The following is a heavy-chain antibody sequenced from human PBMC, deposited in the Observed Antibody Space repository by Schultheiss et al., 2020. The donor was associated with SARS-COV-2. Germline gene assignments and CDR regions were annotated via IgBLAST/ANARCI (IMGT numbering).Heavy chain of an antibody. V-gene: IGHV3-23*01. CDR1: GFTFSSYA. J-gene: IGHJ4*02. Sequence: GESLKISCAASGFTFSSYAMSWVRQAPGKGLEWVSGISGSGGNTYYADSVKGRFTISRDNSKNTLYLQVNSLRAEDTAVYYCAKDRHSDNDILTGYYLHRGENDFWGQGTLVTVSS. D-gene: IGHD3-9*01. CDR3: AKDRHSDNDILTGYYLHRGENDF. CDR2: ISGSGGNT.